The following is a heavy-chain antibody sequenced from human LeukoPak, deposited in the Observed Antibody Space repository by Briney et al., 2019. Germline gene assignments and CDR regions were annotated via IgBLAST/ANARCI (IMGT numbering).Heavy chain of an antibody. D-gene: IGHD3-16*01. J-gene: IGHJ3*02. CDR3: ARRARGPAGDDAFDI. V-gene: IGHV5-51*01. CDR2: IYPGDSDT. Sequence: GESLKISCKGSGYSFSTYWIGWVRQMPGKGLEWMGIIYPGDSDTRYSPSFQGQVTISADKSISTAYLQWSSLKASDTAMYYCARRARGPAGDDAFDIWGQGTMVTVSS. CDR1: GYSFSTYW.